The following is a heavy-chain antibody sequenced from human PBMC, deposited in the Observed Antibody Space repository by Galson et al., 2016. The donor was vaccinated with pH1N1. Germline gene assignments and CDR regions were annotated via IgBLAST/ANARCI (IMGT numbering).Heavy chain of an antibody. CDR1: GFSLRSNGVG. V-gene: IGHV2-5*01. CDR2: IYWTDDK. J-gene: IGHJ5*02. CDR3: EHSVGTRVFGVVTNFNWFDP. D-gene: IGHD3-3*01. Sequence: PALVTPPQTLTLTCTFSGFSLRSNGVGVGWIRQPPGKALEWLVIYWTDDKRYSPSPKSRLTITKDTSKNQVVLTMTNMDPVDTATYYCEHSVGTRVFGVVTNFNWFDPWGQGTLVTVSS.